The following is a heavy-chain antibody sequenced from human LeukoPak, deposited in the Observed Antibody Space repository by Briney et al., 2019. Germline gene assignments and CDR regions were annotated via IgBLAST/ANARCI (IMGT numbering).Heavy chain of an antibody. J-gene: IGHJ6*03. CDR1: GGTFSSYA. Sequence: SVKVSCKASGGTFSSYAISWVRQAPGQGLEWMGRIIPILGIANYAQKFQGRVTITADKSTSTAYMELSSLRSEDTAVYYCARSIVGATYYYYMDVWGKGTTVTVSS. CDR3: ARSIVGATYYYYMDV. V-gene: IGHV1-69*04. CDR2: IIPILGIA. D-gene: IGHD1-26*01.